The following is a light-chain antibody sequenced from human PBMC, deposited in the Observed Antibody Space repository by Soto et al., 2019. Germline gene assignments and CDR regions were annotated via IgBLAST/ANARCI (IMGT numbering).Light chain of an antibody. CDR3: QQYNNWPPLT. J-gene: IGKJ5*01. CDR1: QSVSSN. Sequence: EIVMTQSPATLSVSPGERATLSCRASQSVSSNFAWYQQKPAQAPRLLIYGASTRATGIPARFSGSGSGTEFTRTISSLQSEDFAVYYCQQYNNWPPLTFGQGTRLQIK. CDR2: GAS. V-gene: IGKV3-15*01.